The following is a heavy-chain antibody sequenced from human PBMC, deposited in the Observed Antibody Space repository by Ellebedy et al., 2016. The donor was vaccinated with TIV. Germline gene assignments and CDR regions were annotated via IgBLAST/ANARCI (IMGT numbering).Heavy chain of an antibody. Sequence: ASVKVSCKASGYTFTGYYMHWVRQAPGQGLEWMGWISAYNGNTNYAQKLQGRVTMTTDTSTSTAYMELRSLRSDDTAVYYCARCPVAGTSGWFDPWGQGTLVTVSS. CDR3: ARCPVAGTSGWFDP. J-gene: IGHJ5*02. V-gene: IGHV1-18*04. D-gene: IGHD6-19*01. CDR1: GYTFTGYY. CDR2: ISAYNGNT.